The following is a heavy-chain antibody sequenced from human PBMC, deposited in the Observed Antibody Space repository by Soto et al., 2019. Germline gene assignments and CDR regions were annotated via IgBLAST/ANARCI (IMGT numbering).Heavy chain of an antibody. CDR2: IFATSTTI. CDR3: ARDKDCTLDY. V-gene: IGHV3-48*04. D-gene: IGHD2-21*02. CDR1: VFTFSSYS. Sequence: PGGSLRLSCVASVFTFSSYSMVWVRQAPGKGLEWISYIFATSTTIYYADSVKGRFTVSRDNTQNSLFLLMNSLRAEDTAIYYSARDKDCTLDYWGQGTLVTVSS. J-gene: IGHJ4*02.